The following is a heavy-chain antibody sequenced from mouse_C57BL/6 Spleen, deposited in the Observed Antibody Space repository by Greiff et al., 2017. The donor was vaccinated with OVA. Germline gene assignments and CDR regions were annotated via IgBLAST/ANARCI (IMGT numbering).Heavy chain of an antibody. CDR3: ARSTTVVATDYAMDY. CDR1: GYTFTSYG. V-gene: IGHV1-81*01. J-gene: IGHJ4*01. CDR2: IYPRSGNT. Sequence: QVQLQQSGAELARPGASVKLSCKASGYTFTSYGISWVKQRTEQGLEWIGEIYPRSGNTYYNEKFKGKATLTADKSSSTAYMERRSLTAEDSAVYFCARSTTVVATDYAMDYWGQGTSVTVSS. D-gene: IGHD1-1*01.